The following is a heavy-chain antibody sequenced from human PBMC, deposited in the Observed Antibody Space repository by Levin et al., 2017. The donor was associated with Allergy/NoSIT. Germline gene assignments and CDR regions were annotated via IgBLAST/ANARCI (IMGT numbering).Heavy chain of an antibody. CDR1: GASTSSSAYH. Sequence: SETLSLTCAVSGASTSSSAYHWGWIRQPPGEGLEWIGSISYTGTTYYNPSLNSRVTISADTSTNRFSLRLTSVTAADTAVYYWARHRYIVATSEGWFDPWGQGTLVTVSS. CDR2: ISYTGTT. J-gene: IGHJ5*02. D-gene: IGHD2-15*01. V-gene: IGHV4-39*01. CDR3: ARHRYIVATSEGWFDP.